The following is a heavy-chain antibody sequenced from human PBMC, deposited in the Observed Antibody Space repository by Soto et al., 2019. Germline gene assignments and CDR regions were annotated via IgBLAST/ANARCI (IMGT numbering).Heavy chain of an antibody. V-gene: IGHV3-74*01. CDR2: INSDGTST. Sequence: PGGSLRLFCAASGFTFRNYWMHWVRQAPGKGLVWVSRINSDGTSTRYADSVKGRFAISRDNAQSTLYWEMNSLRAEDTALYYCARVGVDTTVVDGGYYYYGLDVWGQGTTVTVSS. CDR1: GFTFRNYW. CDR3: ARVGVDTTVVDGGYYYYGLDV. J-gene: IGHJ6*02. D-gene: IGHD5-18*01.